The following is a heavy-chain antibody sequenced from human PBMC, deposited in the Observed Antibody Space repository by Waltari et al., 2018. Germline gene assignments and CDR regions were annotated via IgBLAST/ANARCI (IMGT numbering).Heavy chain of an antibody. J-gene: IGHJ4*02. CDR1: GGSISSSSYY. Sequence: QLQLQESGPGLVKPSETLSLTCTVSGGSISSSSYYWGWIRQPPGKGLEWIGSIYYSGSTYYNPSLKSRGTISVDTSKNQFSLKLSSVTAADTAVYYCAKHDYGDYNFAYWGQGTLVTVSS. CDR3: AKHDYGDYNFAY. V-gene: IGHV4-39*01. D-gene: IGHD4-17*01. CDR2: IYYSGST.